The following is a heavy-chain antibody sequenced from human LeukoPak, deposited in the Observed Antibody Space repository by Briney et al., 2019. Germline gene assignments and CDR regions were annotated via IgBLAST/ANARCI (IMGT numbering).Heavy chain of an antibody. V-gene: IGHV3-7*05. D-gene: IGHD5-24*01. CDR1: GFPFISYW. J-gene: IGHJ6*02. CDR2: IKQDGSEK. CDR3: GMAMDV. Sequence: PGGSLRLSCAGSGFPFISYWMNWARQAPGKGLEWVANIKQDGSEKYYVDSVKGRFTISRDNAKNSLYLQMSSLRAEDTAVYYCGMAMDVWGRGTTVTVSS.